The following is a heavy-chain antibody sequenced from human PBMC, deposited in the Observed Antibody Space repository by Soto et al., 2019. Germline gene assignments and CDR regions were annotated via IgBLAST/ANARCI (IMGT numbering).Heavy chain of an antibody. CDR2: ISWNSGSI. D-gene: IGHD1-26*01. V-gene: IGHV3-9*01. J-gene: IGHJ4*02. CDR3: AKTLRAGIVGATPIFDY. Sequence: PGGSLRLSCAASGFTFDDYAMHWVRQAPGKGLEWVSGISWNSGSIGYADSVKGRFTISRDNAKNSLYLQMNSLRAEDTALYYCAKTLRAGIVGATPIFDYWGQGTLVTVSS. CDR1: GFTFDDYA.